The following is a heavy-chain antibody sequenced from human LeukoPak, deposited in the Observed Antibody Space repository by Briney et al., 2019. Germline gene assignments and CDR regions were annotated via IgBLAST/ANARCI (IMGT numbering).Heavy chain of an antibody. D-gene: IGHD4-23*01. CDR2: IYYSGST. CDR1: GGSISSSSYY. CDR3: ARDKDYGGNFYY. J-gene: IGHJ4*02. Sequence: SSETLSLTCTVSGGSISSSSYYWGWIRQPPGKGLEWIGSIYYSGSTYYNPSLKSRVTISVDTSKNQFSLKLSSVTAADTAVYYCARDKDYGGNFYYWGQGTLVTVSS. V-gene: IGHV4-39*07.